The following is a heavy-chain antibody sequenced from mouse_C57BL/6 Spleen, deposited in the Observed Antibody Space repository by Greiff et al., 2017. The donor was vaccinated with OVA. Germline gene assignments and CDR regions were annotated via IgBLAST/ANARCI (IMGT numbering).Heavy chain of an antibody. CDR2: INYDGSST. V-gene: IGHV5-16*01. CDR1: GFTFSDYY. D-gene: IGHD4-1*01. CDR3: ARDRGTGNFDY. J-gene: IGHJ2*01. Sequence: EVNLVESEGGLVQPGSSMKLSCTASGFTFSDYYMAWVRQVPEKGLEWVANINYDGSSTYYLDSLKSRFIISRDNAKNILYLQMSSLKSEDTATYYCARDRGTGNFDYWGQGTTLTVSS.